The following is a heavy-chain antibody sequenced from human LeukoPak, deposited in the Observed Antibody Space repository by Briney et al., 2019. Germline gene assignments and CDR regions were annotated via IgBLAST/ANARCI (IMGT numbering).Heavy chain of an antibody. CDR1: GFTFSSYA. CDR2: ISSNGGST. D-gene: IGHD2-2*01. J-gene: IGHJ6*04. V-gene: IGHV3-64D*06. CDR3: VKNPAATVDYYYYGMDV. Sequence: GGSLRLSCSASGFTFSSYAMHWVRQAPGKGLEYVSAISSNGGSTYYADSVKGRFTISRDNSKNTPYLQMSSLRAEDTAVYYCVKNPAATVDYYYYGMDVWGKGTTVTVSS.